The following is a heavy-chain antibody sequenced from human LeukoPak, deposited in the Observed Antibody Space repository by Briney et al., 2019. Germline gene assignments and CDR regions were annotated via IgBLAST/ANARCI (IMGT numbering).Heavy chain of an antibody. V-gene: IGHV4-34*01. J-gene: IGHJ3*02. D-gene: IGHD3-10*01. CDR1: GGSFSGYY. Sequence: KPSETLSLTCAVYGGSFSGYYWSWIRQPPGKGLEWIGEINHSGSPNYNPSLKSRVTISIATSQNQFSLKLSPVTAADTAVYYCARDLSDYYGSGSYRPIDAFDIWGQGTMVTVSS. CDR2: INHSGSP. CDR3: ARDLSDYYGSGSYRPIDAFDI.